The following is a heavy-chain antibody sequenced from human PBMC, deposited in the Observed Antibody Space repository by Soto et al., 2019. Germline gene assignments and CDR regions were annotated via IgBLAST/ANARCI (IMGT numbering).Heavy chain of an antibody. V-gene: IGHV4-34*01. CDR1: GGSFSGYY. J-gene: IGHJ5*02. D-gene: IGHD3-3*01. CDR2: INHSGST. CDR3: ARSITIFGVVRGWFDP. Sequence: QVQLQQWGAGLLKPSETLSLTCAVYGGSFSGYYWSWIRQPPGKGLEWIGEINHSGSTNYNPSLKSRVTIAVDTSKNQCSLKLSSVTAADTAVYYCARSITIFGVVRGWFDPWGQGTLVTVSS.